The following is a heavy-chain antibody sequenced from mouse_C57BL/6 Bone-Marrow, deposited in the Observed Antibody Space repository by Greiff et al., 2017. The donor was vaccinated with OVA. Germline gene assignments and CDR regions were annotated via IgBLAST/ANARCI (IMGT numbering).Heavy chain of an antibody. V-gene: IGHV14-4*01. CDR1: GFNIKDDY. Sequence: VQLQQSGAELVRPGASVKLSCTASGFNIKDDYMHWVKQRPEQGLEWIGWIDPENGDTEYASKFQGKATITADTSSNTAYLQLSSLTSEDTAVYYCTPLVLRYFDVWGTGTTVTVSS. D-gene: IGHD2-10*02. CDR2: IDPENGDT. CDR3: TPLVLRYFDV. J-gene: IGHJ1*03.